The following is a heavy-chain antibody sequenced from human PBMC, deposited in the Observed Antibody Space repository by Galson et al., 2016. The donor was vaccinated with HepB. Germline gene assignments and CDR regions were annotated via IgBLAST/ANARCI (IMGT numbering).Heavy chain of an antibody. CDR3: ATLTYYYDSKAGAFDI. CDR1: GFTFNTYA. Sequence: SLRLSCAASGFTFNTYAMHWVRQAPGRGLEWVAVISYDGSNKHYADSVEGRLTISRDNSKSTLYLQMNSLIAEDTAVYYCATLTYYYDSKAGAFDIWGQGTMVTVSS. V-gene: IGHV3-30-3*01. CDR2: ISYDGSNK. J-gene: IGHJ3*02. D-gene: IGHD3-22*01.